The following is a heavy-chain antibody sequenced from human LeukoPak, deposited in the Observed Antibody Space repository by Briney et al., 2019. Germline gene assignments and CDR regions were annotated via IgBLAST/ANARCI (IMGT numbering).Heavy chain of an antibody. V-gene: IGHV1-18*01. D-gene: IGHD3-22*01. CDR2: ISAYNGNT. Sequence: ASVKASCKASGYTFTSHGISWVRQAPGQGLEWMGWISAYNGNTNYAQKLQGRVTMTADTSTSTAYMELRSLRSDDTAVYYCARAGYYDSSGYTDFDYWGRGTLVTVS. CDR3: ARAGYYDSSGYTDFDY. CDR1: GYTFTSHG. J-gene: IGHJ4*02.